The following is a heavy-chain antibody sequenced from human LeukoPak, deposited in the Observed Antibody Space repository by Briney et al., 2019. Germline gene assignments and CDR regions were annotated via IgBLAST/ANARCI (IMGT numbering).Heavy chain of an antibody. CDR1: GFTFDDYA. D-gene: IGHD6-19*01. J-gene: IGHJ5*02. CDR2: ISSSSSYI. V-gene: IGHV3-21*01. CDR3: AYAVAGTLGFDP. Sequence: PGGSLRLSCAASGFTFDDYAMHWVRQAPGKGLEWVSSISSSSSYIYYADSVKGRFTISRDNAKNSLYLQMNSLRAEDTAVYYCAYAVAGTLGFDPWGQGTLVTISS.